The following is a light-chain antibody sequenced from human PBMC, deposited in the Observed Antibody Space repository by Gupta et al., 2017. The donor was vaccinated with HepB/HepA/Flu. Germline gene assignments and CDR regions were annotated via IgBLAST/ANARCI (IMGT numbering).Light chain of an antibody. CDR3: QQYGSGPVT. Sequence: EIVLTQSPATLSLSPGESATLSCGASQSVSKNNLAWYQHKPGLAPRLLIYDASSRATGIPDRFSGSGSGTDFTLTISRLEPEDLAVYFCQQYGSGPVTFGPGTKVDIK. V-gene: IGKV3D-20*01. CDR1: QSVSKNN. J-gene: IGKJ3*01. CDR2: DAS.